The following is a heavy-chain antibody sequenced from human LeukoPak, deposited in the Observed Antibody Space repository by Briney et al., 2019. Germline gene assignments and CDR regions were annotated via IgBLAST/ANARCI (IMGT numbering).Heavy chain of an antibody. CDR1: GFTFSSYG. V-gene: IGHV3-23*01. Sequence: GGSLRLSCAASGFTFSSYGMSWVRQAPGKGLEWVSGISDTGGTTYYADSVKGRFTISRDNSKNTLYLQMNSLRAEDTTVYYCAKDLKQLANVDYWGQGTLVTVSS. J-gene: IGHJ4*02. CDR2: ISDTGGTT. CDR3: AKDLKQLANVDY. D-gene: IGHD6-6*01.